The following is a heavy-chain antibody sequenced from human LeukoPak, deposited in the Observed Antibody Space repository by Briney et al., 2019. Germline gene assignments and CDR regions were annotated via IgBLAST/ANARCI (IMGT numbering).Heavy chain of an antibody. V-gene: IGHV3-48*03. CDR1: GFTFSNYE. D-gene: IGHD2-2*01. Sequence: GGSLLLSSAASGFTFSNYEMNWVRPAPGKGLEWISYISGSGTTIYYADSVKGRFTISRDNAKNSLYLQMNSLRAEDTAVYCCARASTFDYWGQGTLVTVSS. CDR3: ARASTFDY. J-gene: IGHJ4*02. CDR2: ISGSGTTI.